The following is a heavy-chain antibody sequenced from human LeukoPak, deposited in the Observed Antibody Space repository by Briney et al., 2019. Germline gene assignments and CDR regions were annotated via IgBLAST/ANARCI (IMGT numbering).Heavy chain of an antibody. CDR2: IDWDDDK. Sequence: SGPALVKPTQALTLTFTCSGISLRPPGMCVSWIRQSPGKALEWLALIDWDDDKYYSGSLKTRLTISKDTSKNQVDLTMTNMDPVDTAAYYCARSMGSSEYYPTLNKGGQGTPVTVSS. CDR1: GISLRPPGMC. CDR3: ARSMGSSEYYPTLNK. D-gene: IGHD3-22*01. V-gene: IGHV2-70*01. J-gene: IGHJ4*02.